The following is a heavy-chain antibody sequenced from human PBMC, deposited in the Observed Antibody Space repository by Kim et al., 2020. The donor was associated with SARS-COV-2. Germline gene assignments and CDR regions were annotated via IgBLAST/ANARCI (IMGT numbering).Heavy chain of an antibody. CDR1: GFTFSNYG. CDR3: ARGSDHYGGRPYSFDY. D-gene: IGHD4-17*01. CDR2: MWFDRSNK. J-gene: IGHJ4*02. V-gene: IGHV3-33*01. Sequence: GGSLRLSCAASGFTFSNYGIHWVRQAPGKGLEWVAVMWFDRSNKYYGDSVKGRFTISRDNSENTVYLQMNSLRAEDTAIYYCARGSDHYGGRPYSFDYWGQGTLVTVSS.